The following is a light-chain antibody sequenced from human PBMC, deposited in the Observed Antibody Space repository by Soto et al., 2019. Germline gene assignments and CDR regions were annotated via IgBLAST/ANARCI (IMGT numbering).Light chain of an antibody. CDR3: QQYGSSPLT. J-gene: IGKJ4*01. Sequence: EIVLTQSPGTLSLSPGERATLSCRASQSVSSSYLAWYQQKPGQAPRLLFYGASSRATGIPDRFSGGGSGTDFTLTISRLEPEDFAVYYCQQYGSSPLTFGGGTKVDIK. V-gene: IGKV3-20*01. CDR1: QSVSSSY. CDR2: GAS.